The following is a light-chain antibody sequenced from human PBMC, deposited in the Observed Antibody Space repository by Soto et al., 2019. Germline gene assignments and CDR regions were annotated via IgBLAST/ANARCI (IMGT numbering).Light chain of an antibody. CDR2: KTS. V-gene: IGKV3-15*01. CDR1: QSVGTN. J-gene: IGKJ4*01. CDR3: QQYATGPLT. Sequence: EVVMTQSPATVSVSPGERTSLSCRASQSVGTNLGWYQQKPGQAPRLLISKTSTRATGVPARFSGSGSGTDFTLPISSRQSEDFGFFYGQQYATGPLTLGGGT.